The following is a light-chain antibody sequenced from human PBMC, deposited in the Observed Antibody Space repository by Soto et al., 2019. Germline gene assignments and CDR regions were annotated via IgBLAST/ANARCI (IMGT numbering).Light chain of an antibody. CDR2: QVS. Sequence: DVVMTQSPLSLPVTLGQPASISCRSSQSLVYGDANSFFNWFHQRPGQPPRRLIYQVSNRDSGVPDRFSGSGSAPDFTLRISRVEAEDVGVYYCMQGSHWPPRYTFGQGTKLEIK. CDR3: MQGSHWPPRYT. CDR1: QSLVYGDANSF. J-gene: IGKJ2*01. V-gene: IGKV2-30*01.